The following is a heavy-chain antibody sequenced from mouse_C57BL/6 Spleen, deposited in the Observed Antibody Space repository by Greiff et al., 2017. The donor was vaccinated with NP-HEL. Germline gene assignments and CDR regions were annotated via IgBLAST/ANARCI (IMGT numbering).Heavy chain of an antibody. D-gene: IGHD2-1*01. CDR3: ARWMVTTLYYYAMDY. Sequence: VQLQQSGPELVKPGASVKISCKASGYAFSSSWMNWVKQRPGKGLEWIGRIYPGDGDTNYNGKFKGKATLTADKSSSTAYMQLSSLTSEDSAVYFCARWMVTTLYYYAMDYWGQGTSVTVSS. CDR1: GYAFSSSW. CDR2: IYPGDGDT. V-gene: IGHV1-82*01. J-gene: IGHJ4*01.